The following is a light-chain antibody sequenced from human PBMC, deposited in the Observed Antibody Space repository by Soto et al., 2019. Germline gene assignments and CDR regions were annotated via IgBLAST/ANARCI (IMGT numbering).Light chain of an antibody. CDR1: SSNIGAGYD. CDR3: QSYDSSLSGSYV. J-gene: IGLJ1*01. Sequence: QSVLTQPPSVSGAPGQRVTISCTGSSSNIGAGYDVHWYQQFPGTVPKLLIYGNSNRPSGVPDRFSGSKSGTSASLAITGRQAEDEADYYCQSYDSSLSGSYVFGTGTKVTVL. V-gene: IGLV1-40*01. CDR2: GNS.